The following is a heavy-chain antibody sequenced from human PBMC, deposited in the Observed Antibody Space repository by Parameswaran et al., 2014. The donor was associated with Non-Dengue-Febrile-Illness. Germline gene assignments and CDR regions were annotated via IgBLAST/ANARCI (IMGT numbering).Heavy chain of an antibody. CDR2: IYSGGST. D-gene: IGHD1-1*01. J-gene: IGHJ6*03. V-gene: IGHV3-53*01. CDR3: ARGATDLEPRYYYYMDV. Sequence: VRQAPGKGLEWVSVIYSGGSTYYADSVKGRFTISRDNSKNTLYLQMNSLRAEDTAVYYCARGATDLEPRYYYYMDVWGKGTTVTVSS.